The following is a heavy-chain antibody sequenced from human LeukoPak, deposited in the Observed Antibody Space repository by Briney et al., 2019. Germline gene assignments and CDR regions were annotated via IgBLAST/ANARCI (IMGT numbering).Heavy chain of an antibody. CDR1: GYTFTSYY. CDR2: INPSGGST. J-gene: IGHJ6*02. Sequence: ASVKVSCKASGYTFTSYYMHWVRQAPRQGLEWMGIINPSGGSTSYAQKFQGRVTMTRDTSTSTVYMELSSLRSEDTAVYYCARDGRLRWGTDYYYGMDVWGQGTTVTVSS. D-gene: IGHD3-16*01. V-gene: IGHV1-46*01. CDR3: ARDGRLRWGTDYYYGMDV.